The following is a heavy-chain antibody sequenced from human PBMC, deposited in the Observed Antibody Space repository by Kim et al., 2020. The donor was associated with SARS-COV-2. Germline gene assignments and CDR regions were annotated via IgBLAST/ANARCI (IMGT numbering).Heavy chain of an antibody. CDR3: ALSSGYP. J-gene: IGHJ5*02. CDR1: GFTLGNYW. CDR2: INEDGSEK. Sequence: GGSLRLSCAASGFTLGNYWVSWIRQAPGKGLEWLANINEDGSEKYYADSVKGRFTISRDNANNSLYLQMNGLRAEDTAVYYCALSSGYPWGQGTLVTVSP. V-gene: IGHV3-7*01. D-gene: IGHD3-22*01.